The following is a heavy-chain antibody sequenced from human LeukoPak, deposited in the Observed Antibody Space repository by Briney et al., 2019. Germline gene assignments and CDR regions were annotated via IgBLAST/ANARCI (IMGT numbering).Heavy chain of an antibody. CDR2: TYYRSKWYN. J-gene: IGHJ3*02. V-gene: IGHV6-1*01. Sequence: PSQTLSLTCAVSGDTISSTSAGWNWIRQSPSRGLEWLGRTYYRSKWYNEYAVSVKSRITVNPDTSNNQFSLRLNSVTPEDTAVYYCARGGSYAFDIWGQGTMVTVSS. CDR3: ARGGSYAFDI. CDR1: GDTISSTSAG.